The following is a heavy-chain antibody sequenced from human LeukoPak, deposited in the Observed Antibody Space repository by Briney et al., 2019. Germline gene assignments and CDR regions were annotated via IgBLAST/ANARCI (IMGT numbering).Heavy chain of an antibody. J-gene: IGHJ4*02. CDR2: ISNNGGYT. Sequence: GGSLRLSCAASGFTFSSSAMSWVRQAPGKGLEWVSAISNNGGYTYYADSVQGRFTISRDNSKSTLCLQMNSLRAEDTAVCYCAKQLGYCSDGSCYFPYWGRGTLVTVSS. D-gene: IGHD2-15*01. CDR1: GFTFSSSA. CDR3: AKQLGYCSDGSCYFPY. V-gene: IGHV3-23*01.